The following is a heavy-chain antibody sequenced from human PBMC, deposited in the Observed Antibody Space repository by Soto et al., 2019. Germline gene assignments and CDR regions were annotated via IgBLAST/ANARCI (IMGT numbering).Heavy chain of an antibody. D-gene: IGHD2-8*01. J-gene: IGHJ4*02. CDR1: GFTFMNFA. Sequence: EVQLLESGGGLVQPGGSLRLSCAASGFTFMNFAMKWVRQAPGEGLEWVSVIGRDGTNIAYADSVKGRFTISRDNSKDTLYLQMDSLRAGDTAEYYCATYTQTNGVDYWGQGTLVTVSS. CDR3: ATYTQTNGVDY. CDR2: IGRDGTNI. V-gene: IGHV3-23*01.